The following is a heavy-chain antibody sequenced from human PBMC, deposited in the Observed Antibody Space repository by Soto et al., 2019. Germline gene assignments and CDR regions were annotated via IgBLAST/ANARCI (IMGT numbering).Heavy chain of an antibody. J-gene: IGHJ4*02. Sequence: EVQLVESGGGLVQPGGSLRLSCEASGFNVSSNYMSWVRQAPGKGLEWVSFIYSSGSTSYADSVKGRFTVSRDISKNTLYFQMNSLRVEDTAVYYCARGATDFDYWGQGTLVTVFS. V-gene: IGHV3-66*01. CDR3: ARGATDFDY. CDR2: IYSSGST. CDR1: GFNVSSNY.